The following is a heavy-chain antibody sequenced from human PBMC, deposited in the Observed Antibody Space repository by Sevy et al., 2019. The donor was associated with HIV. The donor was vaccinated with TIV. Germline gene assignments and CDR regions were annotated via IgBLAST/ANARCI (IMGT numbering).Heavy chain of an antibody. V-gene: IGHV3-11*01. CDR3: ARDHRDIVLMVYAISGYYYYYGMDV. D-gene: IGHD2-8*01. CDR1: GFTFSDYY. J-gene: IGHJ6*02. Sequence: GGSLRLSCAASGFTFSDYYMSWIRQAPGKGLEWVSYISSSGSTIYYAYSVKGRFTISRDNAKNSLYLQMNSLRAEDTAVYYCARDHRDIVLMVYAISGYYYYYGMDVWGQGTTVTVSS. CDR2: ISSSGSTI.